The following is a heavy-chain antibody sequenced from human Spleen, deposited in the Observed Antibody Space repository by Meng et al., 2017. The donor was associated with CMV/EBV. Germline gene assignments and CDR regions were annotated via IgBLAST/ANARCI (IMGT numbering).Heavy chain of an antibody. CDR1: GFTFSNYW. CDR2: IKLDGREK. CDR3: VKLFDF. J-gene: IGHJ4*02. D-gene: IGHD2-15*01. Sequence: GESLKISCAASGFTFSNYWMSWVRQAPGKGLEWVANIKLDGREKYYVDSVKGRFTISRDNAKNSLYLQMNSLRAEDTAVYYCVKLFDFWGQGTLVTVSS. V-gene: IGHV3-7*01.